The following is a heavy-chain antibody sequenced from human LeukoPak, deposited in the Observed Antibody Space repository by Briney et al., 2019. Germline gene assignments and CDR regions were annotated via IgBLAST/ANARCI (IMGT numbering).Heavy chain of an antibody. D-gene: IGHD5-24*01. J-gene: IGHJ4*02. CDR1: GGSFSGYY. Sequence: PSETLSLTCAVYGGSFSGYYWNWIRQPPGKGLEWIGEINYSGRTKYNPSLKSRVTISVDTPKNQFSLILSSVTAADTAVYYCARGQFQGDYWGQGTLVTVSS. V-gene: IGHV4-34*01. CDR2: INYSGRT. CDR3: ARGQFQGDY.